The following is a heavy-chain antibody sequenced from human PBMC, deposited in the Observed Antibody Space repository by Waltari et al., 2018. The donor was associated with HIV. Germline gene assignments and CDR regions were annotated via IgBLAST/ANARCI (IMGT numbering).Heavy chain of an antibody. Sequence: ELQRVESGGGLIQPGGSLKIYCSASGFPVSRNYMSWVRQAPGKGREWVSVIYSGGSTYYADSVKGRFTISRDNSKNTLYLQMNSLRAEDTAVYYCARSGLIGCWGRGTLVTVSS. V-gene: IGHV3-53*01. CDR3: ARSGLIGC. D-gene: IGHD3-16*01. J-gene: IGHJ2*01. CDR2: IYSGGST. CDR1: GFPVSRNY.